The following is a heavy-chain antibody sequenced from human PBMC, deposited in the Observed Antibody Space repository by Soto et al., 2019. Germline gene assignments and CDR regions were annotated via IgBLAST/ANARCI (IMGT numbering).Heavy chain of an antibody. CDR3: ARDLAAGDH. CDR2: INPASGST. CDR1: GYTFTHYY. J-gene: IGHJ4*02. D-gene: IGHD6-13*01. Sequence: QVQLVQSGAEVKKPGASVKVSCRTSGYTFTHYYIHWVRQAPGQGLEWLGIINPASGSTNYAQDFQGRVTLTMATSTTTVYMELSGLSAEDTAIFCCARDLAAGDHWGQGTLVTVSS. V-gene: IGHV1-46*01.